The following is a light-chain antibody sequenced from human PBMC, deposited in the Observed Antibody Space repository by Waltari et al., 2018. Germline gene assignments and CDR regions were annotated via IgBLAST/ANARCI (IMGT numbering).Light chain of an antibody. V-gene: IGLV2-11*01. CDR2: DVS. Sequence: QSALTQPRSVSGSPGQSVTISCTGPSSDVGGYNYVSWYQQHPGKAPKLMIYDVSKRPSGVPDRFSGSKSSNTASLTISGLQAEDEADYYCCSYAGSYTLVFGGGTKLTVL. CDR1: SSDVGGYNY. CDR3: CSYAGSYTLV. J-gene: IGLJ2*01.